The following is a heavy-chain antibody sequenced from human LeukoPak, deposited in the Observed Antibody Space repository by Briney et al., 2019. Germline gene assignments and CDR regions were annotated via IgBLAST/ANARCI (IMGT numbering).Heavy chain of an antibody. D-gene: IGHD3-9*01. Sequence: GGSLRLSCAASGFTFSSYAMSWVRQAPGKGLEWVSAISGSGGSTYYADSVKGRFTISRDNSKNTLYLQMNSLRAEDTAVYYCAKGPSHSDGFDWLSLGMDVWGKGTTVTVSS. CDR1: GFTFSSYA. CDR3: AKGPSHSDGFDWLSLGMDV. J-gene: IGHJ6*04. V-gene: IGHV3-23*01. CDR2: ISGSGGST.